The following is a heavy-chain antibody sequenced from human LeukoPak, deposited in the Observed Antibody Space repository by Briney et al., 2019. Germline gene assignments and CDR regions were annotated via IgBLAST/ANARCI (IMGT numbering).Heavy chain of an antibody. D-gene: IGHD3-10*01. CDR3: ARDWGVGRRDY. CDR2: ISSSASSI. CDR1: GFTFSDYY. Sequence: GGSLRLSCAASGFTFSDYYVSWIRQAPGKGLEWVSYISSSASSIYYADSVKGRFTISRDNVKNSLYLQMNSLRAEDTAVYYCARDWGVGRRDYWGQGTLVTVSS. V-gene: IGHV3-11*01. J-gene: IGHJ4*02.